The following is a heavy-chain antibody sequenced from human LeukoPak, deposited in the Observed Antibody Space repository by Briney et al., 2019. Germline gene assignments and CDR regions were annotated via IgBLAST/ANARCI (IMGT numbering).Heavy chain of an antibody. Sequence: GGSLRLSCAASGFTFSSYAMSWVRQAPGKGLEWVSGISDSGGTTYYADSVKGRFTISRDNSKNTLYLQMDSLRAEDTAVYYCAKAATVTRYPNWYFDYWGQGTLVTVSS. J-gene: IGHJ4*02. V-gene: IGHV3-23*01. CDR2: ISDSGGTT. D-gene: IGHD4-17*01. CDR1: GFTFSSYA. CDR3: AKAATVTRYPNWYFDY.